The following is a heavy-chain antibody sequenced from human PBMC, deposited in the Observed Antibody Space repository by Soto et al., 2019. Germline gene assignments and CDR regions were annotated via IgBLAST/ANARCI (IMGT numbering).Heavy chain of an antibody. Sequence: GGSLRLSCAASGFSFSSYWMSWVRQAPGKGLEWVSYISKSGSDTNYADSVKGRFTTSRDNAKNSLYLQMDSLRVEDSAVYYCARVEGKYATDHWGQGTLVTVSS. V-gene: IGHV3-21*05. CDR1: GFSFSSYW. J-gene: IGHJ5*02. D-gene: IGHD2-8*01. CDR2: ISKSGSDT. CDR3: ARVEGKYATDH.